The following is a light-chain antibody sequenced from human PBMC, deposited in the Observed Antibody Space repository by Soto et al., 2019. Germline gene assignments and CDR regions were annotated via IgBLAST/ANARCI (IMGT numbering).Light chain of an antibody. V-gene: IGLV1-40*01. CDR2: GNS. CDR3: QSYDSSLRGRV. Sequence: QSVLTQPPSVSGAPGQRVTISCPGGSSNIGAGYDVHWYQQLPGTAPKLLIYGNSNRPSGVPDRFSGSKSGTSASLAITGLQAEDEADYYCQSYDSSLRGRVFGGGTKLTVL. J-gene: IGLJ3*02. CDR1: SSNIGAGYD.